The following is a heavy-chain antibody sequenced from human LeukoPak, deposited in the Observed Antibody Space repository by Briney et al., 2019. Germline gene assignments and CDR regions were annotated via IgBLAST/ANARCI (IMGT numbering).Heavy chain of an antibody. Sequence: PSETLSLTCTVSGGSISSYYWSWIRQPPGKGLEWIGYIYYSGSTNYNPSLKSRVTISGDTSKNQFSLKLSSVTAADTAVYYCALSLWFGELSGLGYWGQGTLVTVSS. CDR3: ALSLWFGELSGLGY. CDR2: IYYSGST. CDR1: GGSISSYY. J-gene: IGHJ4*02. D-gene: IGHD3-10*01. V-gene: IGHV4-59*08.